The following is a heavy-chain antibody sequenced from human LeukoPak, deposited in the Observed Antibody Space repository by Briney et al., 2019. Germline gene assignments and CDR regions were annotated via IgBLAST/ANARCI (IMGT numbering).Heavy chain of an antibody. D-gene: IGHD2-2*02. CDR1: GGSISSSSYY. CDR2: IYYSGST. Sequence: SETLSLTYTVSGGSISSSSYYWGWIRQPPGKGLEWIGSIYYSGSTYYNPSLKSRVTISVDTSKNQFSLKLSSVTAADTAVYYCARPKKLGYCSSTSCYTGVWFDPWGQGTLVTVSS. J-gene: IGHJ5*02. V-gene: IGHV4-39*01. CDR3: ARPKKLGYCSSTSCYTGVWFDP.